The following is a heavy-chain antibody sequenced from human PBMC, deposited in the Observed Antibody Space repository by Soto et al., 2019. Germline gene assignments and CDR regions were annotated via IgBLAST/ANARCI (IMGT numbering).Heavy chain of an antibody. Sequence: GGSLRLSCSASGFTVSSNYMSWARQAPGKGLEWVSVIYSGGSTYYADSVKGRFTISRDSSKNTVYLQINSLGAEDTAVYYCARDSPLTSARAFDIWGQGTVVTVSS. CDR1: GFTVSSNY. J-gene: IGHJ3*02. CDR3: ARDSPLTSARAFDI. CDR2: IYSGGST. V-gene: IGHV3-53*01.